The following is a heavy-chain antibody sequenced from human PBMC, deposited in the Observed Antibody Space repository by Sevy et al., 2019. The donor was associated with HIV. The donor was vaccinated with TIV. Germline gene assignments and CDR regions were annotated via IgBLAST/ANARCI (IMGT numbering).Heavy chain of an antibody. CDR3: AREGCTKPHNY. V-gene: IGHV3-23*01. J-gene: IGHJ4*02. CDR2: LSFGCGEI. D-gene: IGHD2-8*01. CDR1: GFTFSKYS. Sequence: GGSLRLSCAASGFTFSKYSMSWVRQPPGKGLEWVSTLSFGCGEINYANSVKGRFTISRDNSKSSVYLQMNNLRPEDSAVYYCAREGCTKPHNYWGQGTLVTVSS.